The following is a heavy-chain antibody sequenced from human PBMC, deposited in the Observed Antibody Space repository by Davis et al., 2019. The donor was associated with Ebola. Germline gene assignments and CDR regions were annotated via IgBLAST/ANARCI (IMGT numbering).Heavy chain of an antibody. CDR3: ARDSKVGLRRRAFDI. CDR1: GGSFSGYY. D-gene: IGHD5-12*01. Sequence: SETLSLTCAVYGGSFSGYYWSWIRQPPGKGLEWIGEINHSGSTNYNPSLKSRVTISVDTSKNQFSLKLSSVTAADTAVYYCARDSKVGLRRRAFDIWGQGTMVTVSS. CDR2: INHSGST. V-gene: IGHV4-34*09. J-gene: IGHJ3*02.